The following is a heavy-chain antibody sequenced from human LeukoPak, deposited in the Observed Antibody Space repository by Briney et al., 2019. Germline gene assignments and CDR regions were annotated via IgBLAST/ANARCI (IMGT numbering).Heavy chain of an antibody. CDR2: ISGSGGST. CDR3: AKDRWLQGRFDY. D-gene: IGHD5-24*01. CDR1: GFTFSSYG. Sequence: PGGSLRLSCAASGFTFSSYGMSWVRQAPGKGLEWVSAISGSGGSTYYADSVKGRFTISRDNSKNTLYLQMNSLRAEDTAVYYCAKDRWLQGRFDYWGQGTLVTVSS. J-gene: IGHJ4*02. V-gene: IGHV3-23*01.